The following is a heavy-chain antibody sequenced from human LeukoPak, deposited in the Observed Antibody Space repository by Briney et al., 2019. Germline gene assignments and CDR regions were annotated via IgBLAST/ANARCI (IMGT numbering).Heavy chain of an antibody. CDR1: GGSISSSSYY. CDR3: ARHSGYYDSSGYYSYFDY. Sequence: SETLSLTCTVSGGSISSSSYYWGWIRQPPGNGLEWIGSIYYSGSPYYNPSLKSRVTISVDTSKNQFSLRLSSVTAADTAVYYCARHSGYYDSSGYYSYFDYWGQGTLVTVSS. CDR2: IYYSGSP. V-gene: IGHV4-39*01. J-gene: IGHJ4*02. D-gene: IGHD3-22*01.